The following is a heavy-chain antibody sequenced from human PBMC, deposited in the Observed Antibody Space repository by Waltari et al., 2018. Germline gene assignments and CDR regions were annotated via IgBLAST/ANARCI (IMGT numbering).Heavy chain of an antibody. CDR2: IYHSGST. J-gene: IGHJ3*02. D-gene: IGHD2-21*02. Sequence: QVQLQESGPGLVKPSETLSLTCAVSGYSISSGYYWGWIRQPPGKGLEWIGSIYHSGSTYSTPSLKSRVTISVDTSKNQFSLKLSSVTAADTAVYYCARELSVVTLGYDAFDIWGQGTMVTVSS. V-gene: IGHV4-38-2*02. CDR1: GYSISSGYY. CDR3: ARELSVVTLGYDAFDI.